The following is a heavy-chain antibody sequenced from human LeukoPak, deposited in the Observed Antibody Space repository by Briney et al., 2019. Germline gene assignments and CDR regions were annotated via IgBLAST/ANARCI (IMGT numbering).Heavy chain of an antibody. D-gene: IGHD4-17*01. CDR1: GGSISSGGYC. CDR2: IYHSGST. CDR3: ARRPTVPQRGFDY. V-gene: IGHV4-30-2*01. J-gene: IGHJ4*02. Sequence: PSETLSLTCAVSGGSISSGGYCWSCIRQPPGKGLEWIGYIYHSGSTYYNPSLRSRVTISVDRSKNQFSLRLSSVTAADTAVYYCARRPTVPQRGFDYWGQGTLVTVSS.